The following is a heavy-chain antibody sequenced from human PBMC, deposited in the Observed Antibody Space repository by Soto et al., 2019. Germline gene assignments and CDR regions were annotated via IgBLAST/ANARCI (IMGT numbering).Heavy chain of an antibody. D-gene: IGHD1-26*01. CDR1: GYTFTTYA. V-gene: IGHV1-2*04. CDR3: ARAPGDNWFDP. J-gene: IGHJ5*02. CDR2: INPNSGGT. Sequence: GASVKVSCKASGYTFTTYAVHWVRQAPGQGLEWMGWINPNSGGTNYAQKFQGWVTMTRDTSISTAYMELSRLRSDDTAVYYCARAPGDNWFDPWGQGTLVTVSS.